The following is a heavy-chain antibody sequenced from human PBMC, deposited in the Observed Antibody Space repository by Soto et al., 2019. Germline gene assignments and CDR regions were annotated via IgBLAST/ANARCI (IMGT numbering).Heavy chain of an antibody. J-gene: IGHJ6*02. Sequence: SEILSLTCTVSGGSISSYCWSWIRQPPGKGLEWIGYIYYSGSTNYNPSLKSRVTISVDTSKNQFSLKLSSVTAADTAVYYCARHVPYCSDTSHCAYGMDVWGQGTTVTVSS. D-gene: IGHD2-2*01. CDR3: ARHVPYCSDTSHCAYGMDV. CDR1: GGSISSYC. V-gene: IGHV4-59*08. CDR2: IYYSGST.